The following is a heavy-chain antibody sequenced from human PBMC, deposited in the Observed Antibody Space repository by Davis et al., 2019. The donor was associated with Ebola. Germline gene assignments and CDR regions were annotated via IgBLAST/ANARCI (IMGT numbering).Heavy chain of an antibody. V-gene: IGHV3-7*01. D-gene: IGHD3-10*01. CDR3: ATFGRGTRFDY. CDR1: GFTFSSYS. Sequence: GGSLRLSCAGSGFTFSSYSMSWVRQAPGKGLEWVANIKEDGSEKYYVDSVKGRFTISRDNAKNSLYLQMNSLRDEDTAVYYCATFGRGTRFDYWGQGTLVTVSS. CDR2: IKEDGSEK. J-gene: IGHJ4*02.